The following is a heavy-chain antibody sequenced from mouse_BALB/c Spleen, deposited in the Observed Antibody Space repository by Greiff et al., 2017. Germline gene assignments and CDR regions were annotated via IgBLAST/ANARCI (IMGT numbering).Heavy chain of an antibody. Sequence: EVMLVESGGGLVQPGGSLKLSCAASGFTFSSYTMSWVRQTPEKRLEWVAYISNGGGSTYYPDTVKGRFTISRDNAKNTLYLQMSSLKSEDTAMYYCARVPYYYAMDYWGQGTSVTVSA. CDR1: GFTFSSYT. J-gene: IGHJ4*01. V-gene: IGHV5-12-2*01. CDR2: ISNGGGST. D-gene: IGHD5-1*01. CDR3: ARVPYYYAMDY.